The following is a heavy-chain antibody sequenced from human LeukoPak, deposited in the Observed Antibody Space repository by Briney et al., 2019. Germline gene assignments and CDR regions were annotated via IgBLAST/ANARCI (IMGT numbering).Heavy chain of an antibody. CDR2: IDPSDSYT. V-gene: IGHV5-10-1*01. D-gene: IGHD3-10*01. CDR3: ARAGSGKKDNNWFGP. CDR1: GYSFTSYW. Sequence: PGESLKISCKGSGYSFTSYWISWVRQMPGKGLEWMGRIDPSDSYTNYSPSFQGHVTISADKSISTAYLQWSSLKASDTAMYYCARAGSGKKDNNWFGPWGQGTLVTVSS. J-gene: IGHJ5*02.